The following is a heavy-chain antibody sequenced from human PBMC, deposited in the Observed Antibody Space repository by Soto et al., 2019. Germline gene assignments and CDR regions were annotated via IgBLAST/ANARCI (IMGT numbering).Heavy chain of an antibody. D-gene: IGHD3-10*01. V-gene: IGHV4-4*02. J-gene: IGHJ6*02. CDR2: IYDSGNT. CDR1: GDSITTYKW. CDR3: ATCQLGEYYYAMDI. Sequence: PSETLSLTCGVSGDSITTYKWWTWVRQTPGKGLEWIGEIYDSGNTRYNQSLKSRVTISNDTSTNELSLKLNSVTVADTAVYYCATCQLGEYYYAMDISGQGTTVTVSS.